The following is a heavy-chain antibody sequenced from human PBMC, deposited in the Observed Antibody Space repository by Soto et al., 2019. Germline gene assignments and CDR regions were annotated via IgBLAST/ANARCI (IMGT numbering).Heavy chain of an antibody. J-gene: IGHJ4*02. Sequence: ASVKVSCKASGYTFTIYYINWVRQATGQGLEWMGWMNPNSGNTGYAQKFQGRVTMTRNTSISTAYMELSSLRSEDTAVYYCARNYYDSSYPRYWGQGTLVXVSS. CDR2: MNPNSGNT. CDR1: GYTFTIYY. V-gene: IGHV1-8*01. CDR3: ARNYYDSSYPRY. D-gene: IGHD3-22*01.